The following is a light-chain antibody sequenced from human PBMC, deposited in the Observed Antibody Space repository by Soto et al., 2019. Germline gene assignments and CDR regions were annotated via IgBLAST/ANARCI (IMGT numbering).Light chain of an antibody. V-gene: IGLV1-44*01. CDR2: SNN. Sequence: QSVLTQPPSASGTPGQRVTISCSGSSSNIGSNSVNWYQQLPGTAPKPLIYSNNQRPSGVPDRFSGSKSGPSASLAISGLQSEDEADYYCAAWDDSLNGVVFGGGTKLTVL. J-gene: IGLJ2*01. CDR1: SSNIGSNS. CDR3: AAWDDSLNGVV.